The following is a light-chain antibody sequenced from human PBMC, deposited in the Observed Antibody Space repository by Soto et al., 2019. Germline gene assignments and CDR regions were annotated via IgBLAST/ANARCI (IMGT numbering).Light chain of an antibody. J-gene: IGLJ1*01. CDR2: DVS. CDR1: SSDVGGYNS. Sequence: QSALTQPASVSGSPGQSITISCTGTSSDVGGYNSVSWYQQHPDKAPKLLIYDVSSRPSGVSNHFSGSKSGYTASLTISGLQAEDEADYYCSSYTSSRTRVFGTGTKVTVL. CDR3: SSYTSSRTRV. V-gene: IGLV2-14*03.